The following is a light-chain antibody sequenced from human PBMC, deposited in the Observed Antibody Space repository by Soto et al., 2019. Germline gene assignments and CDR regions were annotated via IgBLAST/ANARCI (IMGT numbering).Light chain of an antibody. V-gene: IGLV2-14*01. Sequence: QSALTQPASVSGSPGQSITISCTGTNNDVGGHMYVSWYQHQAGKVPKLIIYEIDNRPSGVSDRFSGSKSGNTASLTISGLQAEDEAAYYCGTWDSSLSAWVFGGGTKLTVL. CDR2: EID. CDR1: NNDVGGHMY. CDR3: GTWDSSLSAWV. J-gene: IGLJ3*02.